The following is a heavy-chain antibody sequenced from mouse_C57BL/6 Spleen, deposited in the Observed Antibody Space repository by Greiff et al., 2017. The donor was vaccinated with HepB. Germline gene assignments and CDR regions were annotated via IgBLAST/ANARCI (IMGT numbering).Heavy chain of an antibody. J-gene: IGHJ3*01. Sequence: VQLQQSGPELVKPGASVKISCKASGYAFSSSWMNWVKQRPGKGLEWIGRIYPGDGDTNYNGKFKGKATLTADKSSSTAYMQLSSLTSEDSAVYFCASPHYYGSSYWFAYWGQGTLVTVSA. CDR3: ASPHYYGSSYWFAY. V-gene: IGHV1-82*01. CDR1: GYAFSSSW. CDR2: IYPGDGDT. D-gene: IGHD1-1*01.